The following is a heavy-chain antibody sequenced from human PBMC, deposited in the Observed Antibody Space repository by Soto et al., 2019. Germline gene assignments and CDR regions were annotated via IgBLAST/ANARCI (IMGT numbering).Heavy chain of an antibody. CDR2: IIPIFGTA. Sequence: QVQLVQSGAEVKKPGSSVKVSCKASGGTFSSYAISWVRQAPGQGLEWMGGIIPIFGTANYAQKFQGRVTITADESTSTAYMELSSLRSEDTAVYYCANLWSPGSGSLIDYWGQEPWSPSPQ. D-gene: IGHD3-10*01. V-gene: IGHV1-69*01. CDR1: GGTFSSYA. CDR3: ANLWSPGSGSLIDY. J-gene: IGHJ4*01.